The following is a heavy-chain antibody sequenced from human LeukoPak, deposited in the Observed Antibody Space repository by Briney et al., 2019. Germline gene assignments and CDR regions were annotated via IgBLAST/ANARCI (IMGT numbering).Heavy chain of an antibody. CDR2: VFSDGTYK. V-gene: IGHV3-30*18. J-gene: IGHJ5*02. CDR3: AKGPLYYYGDNAWFGP. CDR1: GFTFSSSA. D-gene: IGHD4-17*01. Sequence: GGSLRLSCAASGFTFSSSAMHWVRQAPGKGLEWVAVVFSDGTYKYYADSVKGRFTISRDNSKNMLFLQMNSLRAEDTAVYYCAKGPLYYYGDNAWFGPWGQGTLAPSRQ.